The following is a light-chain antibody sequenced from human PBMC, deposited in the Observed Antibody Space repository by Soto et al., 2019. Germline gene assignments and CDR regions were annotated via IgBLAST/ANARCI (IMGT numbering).Light chain of an antibody. J-gene: IGLJ2*01. CDR3: SSYTNSGTTHVV. V-gene: IGLV2-14*01. Sequence: QSALTQPASVSGSPGQSITISCTGTSSDVGGYNYVSWYQQHPGKAPKLMIYEVSNRPSGVSNRFSGSKSGNTASLTISGLQAEDEADYYCSSYTNSGTTHVVFGGGTKLTVL. CDR1: SSDVGGYNY. CDR2: EVS.